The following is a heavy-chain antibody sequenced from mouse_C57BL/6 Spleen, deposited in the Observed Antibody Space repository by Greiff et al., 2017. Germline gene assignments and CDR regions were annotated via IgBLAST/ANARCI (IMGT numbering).Heavy chain of an antibody. CDR3: ARSGYYYDD. CDR2: IYPGDGDT. V-gene: IGHV1-82*01. Sequence: VQLQQSGPELVKPGASVKISCKASGYAFSSSWMNWVKQRPGKGLEWIGRIYPGDGDTNYNGKFKGKATLTADKSSSTAYMQLSSLTSEDSAVYFCARSGYYYDDWGQGTTLTVSS. D-gene: IGHD1-1*01. J-gene: IGHJ2*01. CDR1: GYAFSSSW.